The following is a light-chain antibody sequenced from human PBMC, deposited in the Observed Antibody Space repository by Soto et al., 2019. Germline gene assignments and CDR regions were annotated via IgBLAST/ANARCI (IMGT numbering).Light chain of an antibody. J-gene: IGKJ1*01. CDR2: AAS. CDR3: QQSYNTPRT. V-gene: IGKV1-39*01. CDR1: QSISSY. Sequence: DIHMTQSPSSRSASVVYIFSINFLASQSISSYLNWYQQKPGKAPKVLIYAASSLQSGVPSRFSGSGSGTDFTLTISSLQPEDFATYYCQQSYNTPRTFGQGTKVDIK.